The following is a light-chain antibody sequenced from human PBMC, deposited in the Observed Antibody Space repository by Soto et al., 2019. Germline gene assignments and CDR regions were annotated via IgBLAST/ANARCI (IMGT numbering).Light chain of an antibody. CDR1: QSISSW. Sequence: DIQMTQSPSTLSASVGDRVTITCRASQSISSWLAWYQHKPGKAPNLLIYKASSLESVVPSRFSGSGSGTEFTRTVSSLQPDDLATYYCQQYDSYPLTFGEGTKVEIK. J-gene: IGKJ4*01. CDR2: KAS. V-gene: IGKV1-5*03. CDR3: QQYDSYPLT.